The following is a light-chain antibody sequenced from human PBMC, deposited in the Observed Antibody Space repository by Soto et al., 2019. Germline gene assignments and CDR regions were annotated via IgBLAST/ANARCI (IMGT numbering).Light chain of an antibody. J-gene: IGLJ1*01. CDR1: SSDVGGSNY. CDR3: SSYTSSNSNG. Sequence: QSVLTQPASVSGSLGQSITISCTGTSSDVGGSNYVSWYQQFPGKAPKLMISDVTNRPSGVSNRFSGSKSGNTASLTISGLQAEDEADYYCSSYTSSNSNGFGTGTKVTVL. CDR2: DVT. V-gene: IGLV2-14*01.